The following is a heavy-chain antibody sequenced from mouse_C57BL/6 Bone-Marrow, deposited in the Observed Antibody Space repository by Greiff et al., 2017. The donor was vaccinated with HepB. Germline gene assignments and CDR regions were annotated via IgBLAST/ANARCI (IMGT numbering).Heavy chain of an antibody. CDR1: GYSITSGYD. CDR3: ARERYYYFDY. D-gene: IGHD2-12*01. J-gene: IGHJ2*01. CDR2: ISYSGST. V-gene: IGHV3-1*01. Sequence: EVQLQQSGPGMVKPSQSLSLTCTVTGYSITSGYDWHWIRHFPGNKLEWMGYISYSGSTNYNPSLKSRISITHDTSKNHFFLKLNSVTTEDTATYHCARERYYYFDYWGQGTTLTVSS.